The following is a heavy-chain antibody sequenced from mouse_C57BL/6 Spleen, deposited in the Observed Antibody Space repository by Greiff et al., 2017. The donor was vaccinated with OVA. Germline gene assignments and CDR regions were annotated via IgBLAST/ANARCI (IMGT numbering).Heavy chain of an antibody. Sequence: EVKLMESGGGLVKPGGSLKLSCAASGFTFSSYTMSWVRQTPEKRLEWVATISGGGGNTYYTDSVKGRFTISRDNAKNTLYLQMSSLRSEDTALYYCASDGYYAWFAYWGQGTLVTVSA. CDR2: ISGGGGNT. V-gene: IGHV5-9*01. J-gene: IGHJ3*01. D-gene: IGHD2-3*01. CDR3: ASDGYYAWFAY. CDR1: GFTFSSYT.